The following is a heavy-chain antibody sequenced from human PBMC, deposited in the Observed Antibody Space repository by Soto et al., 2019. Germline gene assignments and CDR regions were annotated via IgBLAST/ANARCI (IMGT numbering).Heavy chain of an antibody. CDR2: ISPNGQGI. J-gene: IGHJ4*02. V-gene: IGHV3-23*01. Sequence: EVKLLESGGGLVQPGGSLRLSCGVSGFTATSNGVSWVRQAPGKGLEWVSAISPNGQGIWYADSVKGRFTISRDISRNTVFLQMDSLRAEDTAVYYCAKDRHYPRDYFHYWGQGTLGTVSS. CDR1: GFTATSNG. D-gene: IGHD3-10*01. CDR3: AKDRHYPRDYFHY.